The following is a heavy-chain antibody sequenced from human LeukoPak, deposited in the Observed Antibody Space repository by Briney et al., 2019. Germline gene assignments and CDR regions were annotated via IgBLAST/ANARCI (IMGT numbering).Heavy chain of an antibody. V-gene: IGHV3-74*01. CDR3: ARDLHDCSSTSCPRWFDP. D-gene: IGHD2-2*01. CDR1: GFTFSSYW. J-gene: IGHJ5*02. CDR2: INTDGSST. Sequence: GGSLRLSCAASGFTFSSYWMHWVRQAPGKGLVWVSRINTDGSSTSYADSVKGRFTISRDNAKNTLYLQMNSLRAEDTAVYYCARDLHDCSSTSCPRWFDPWGQGTLVTVSS.